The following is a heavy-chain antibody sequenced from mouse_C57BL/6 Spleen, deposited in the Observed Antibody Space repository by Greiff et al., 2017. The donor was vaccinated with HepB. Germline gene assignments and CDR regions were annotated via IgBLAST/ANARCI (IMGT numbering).Heavy chain of an antibody. CDR1: GFTFSSYA. V-gene: IGHV5-4*01. CDR2: ISDGGSYT. D-gene: IGHD2-4*01. CDR3: ARDRGYYDYDRFAY. J-gene: IGHJ3*01. Sequence: EVKLVESGGGLVKPGGSLKLSCAASGFTFSSYAMSWVRQTPEKRLEWVATISDGGSYTYYPDNVKGRFTISRDNAKNNLYLQMSHLKSEDTAMYYCARDRGYYDYDRFAYWGQGTLVTVSA.